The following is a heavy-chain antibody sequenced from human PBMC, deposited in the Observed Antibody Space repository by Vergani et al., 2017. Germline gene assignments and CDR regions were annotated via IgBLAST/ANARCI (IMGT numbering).Heavy chain of an antibody. CDR3: ARHRGVVVAAIDY. J-gene: IGHJ4*02. D-gene: IGHD2-15*01. V-gene: IGHV4-59*08. Sequence: QVQLQESGPGLVKPSQTLSLTCTVSGGSISSYYWRWIRQPPGKGLEWIGYIYYSGSTNYNPSLKRRVPISVDTSKNQFSLTLSSVTAADTAVYYCARHRGVVVAAIDYWGQGTLVTVSS. CDR2: IYYSGST. CDR1: GGSISSYY.